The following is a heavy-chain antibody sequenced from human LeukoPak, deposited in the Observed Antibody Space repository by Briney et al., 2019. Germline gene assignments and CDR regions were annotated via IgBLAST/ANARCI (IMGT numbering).Heavy chain of an antibody. CDR2: ISPSGGST. CDR1: GYTFTSNY. J-gene: IGHJ5*02. CDR3: ARDNSVGDIAWWFDP. V-gene: IGHV1-46*01. D-gene: IGHD3-10*01. Sequence: GASVKVSCKAFGYTFTSNYMHWVRQAPVQGPEWMGVISPSGGSTTYAQKFQGRVTLTRDMSTSTDYMELSSLRSEDTAVYYCARDNSVGDIAWWFDPWGQGTLVTVSS.